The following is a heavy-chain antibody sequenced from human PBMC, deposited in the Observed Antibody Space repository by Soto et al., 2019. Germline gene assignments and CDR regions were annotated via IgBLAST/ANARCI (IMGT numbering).Heavy chain of an antibody. CDR1: GFTFSAFG. D-gene: IGHD3-10*01. CDR2: ISYDGILK. J-gene: IGHJ6*02. Sequence: QTGGSLRLSCEASGFTFSAFGMHWVRQAPGKGLEWVAIISYDGILKYYADPVKGRFTISRDTSKSALYLQMNSLRPEDTAVYYCAKDFKISGGHYGSLNYYYGMDVWGQGTTVTVSS. CDR3: AKDFKISGGHYGSLNYYYGMDV. V-gene: IGHV3-30*18.